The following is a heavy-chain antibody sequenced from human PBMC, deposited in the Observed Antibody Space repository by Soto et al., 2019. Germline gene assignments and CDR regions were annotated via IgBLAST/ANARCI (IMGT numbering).Heavy chain of an antibody. CDR3: ARAAVAYGTYGLDV. J-gene: IGHJ6*02. CDR1: GGSISSYY. Sequence: QVQLQESGPGLVKPSETLSLTCTVSGGSISSYYWSWIRHPPGKGLEWIGYISYSGSTNYNPSLKSRVTISADTSKNHFSLNLSSVTAADTAVYYCARAAVAYGTYGLDVWGQGTTVSVSS. CDR2: ISYSGST. D-gene: IGHD2-8*02. V-gene: IGHV4-59*01.